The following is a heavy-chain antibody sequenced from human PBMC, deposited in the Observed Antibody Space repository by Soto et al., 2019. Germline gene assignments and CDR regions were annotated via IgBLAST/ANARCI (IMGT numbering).Heavy chain of an antibody. CDR1: GGSFSGYY. D-gene: IGHD6-13*01. V-gene: IGHV4-34*01. CDR2: INHSGST. J-gene: IGHJ6*02. Sequence: SETLSLTCAVYGGSFSGYYWSWVRQPPGKGLEWIGEINHSGSTNYNPSLKSRVTISVDTSKNQFSLKLSSVTAADTAVYYCARGHLDSSSWYPYYYYGMDVWGQGTTVTSP. CDR3: ARGHLDSSSWYPYYYYGMDV.